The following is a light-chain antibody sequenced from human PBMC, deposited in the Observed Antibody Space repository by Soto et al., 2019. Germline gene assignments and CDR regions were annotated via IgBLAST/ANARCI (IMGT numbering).Light chain of an antibody. CDR3: AAWDDSLNGDV. J-gene: IGLJ1*01. CDR1: SSNIGTNA. V-gene: IGLV1-44*01. CDR2: NNN. Sequence: QSVLTQPPSASGTPGQRVTISCSGGSSNIGTNAVNWYQQLPGTAPKLLIYNNNQRPSGVPDRFSGSKSGTSAFLAISGLQSEDEADYYCAAWDDSLNGDVFGTGTKLTVL.